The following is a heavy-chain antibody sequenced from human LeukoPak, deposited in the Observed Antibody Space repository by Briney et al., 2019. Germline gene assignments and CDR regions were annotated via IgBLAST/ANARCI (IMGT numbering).Heavy chain of an antibody. Sequence: PGRSLRLSCAASGFNFNAYWMSWVRQAPGKGLEWVANIKHDGGEKYYVDSVKGRFTISRDNAKNSLYLQMNSLRAEDTAVYYCSRESDHSNYPGPFDHWGQGTRVTVSS. CDR1: GFNFNAYW. CDR2: IKHDGGEK. CDR3: SRESDHSNYPGPFDH. D-gene: IGHD4-11*01. V-gene: IGHV3-7*01. J-gene: IGHJ4*02.